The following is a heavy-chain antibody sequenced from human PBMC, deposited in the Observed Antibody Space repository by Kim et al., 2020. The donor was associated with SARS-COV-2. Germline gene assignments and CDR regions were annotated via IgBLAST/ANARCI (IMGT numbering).Heavy chain of an antibody. Sequence: ASVKVSCKASGYIFTDYYVHWVRQAPGLGLEWMGCVNPRGGVTKNAQKFRNRVSMTRDTSIATAYMELSRLRSDDTAIYYCARSSGAYGSGSYIWGQGT. V-gene: IGHV1-2*02. J-gene: IGHJ3*02. CDR1: GYIFTDYY. CDR2: VNPRGGVT. CDR3: ARSSGAYGSGSYI. D-gene: IGHD3-10*01.